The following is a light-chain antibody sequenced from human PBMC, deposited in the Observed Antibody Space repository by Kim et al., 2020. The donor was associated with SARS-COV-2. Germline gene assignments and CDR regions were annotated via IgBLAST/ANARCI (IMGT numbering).Light chain of an antibody. CDR2: DVS. V-gene: IGKV1-33*01. J-gene: IGKJ2*01. CDR3: QQYGDMYT. CDR1: QDISNF. Sequence: DIQMTQSPSSLSASVGDRVTITCQASQDISNFLNWYQQRPGKAPKLLIYDVSNLETGVPSRFSGAGSGTDFTFTISSLQAEDIATYYCQQYGDMYTFGQGTKLEIK.